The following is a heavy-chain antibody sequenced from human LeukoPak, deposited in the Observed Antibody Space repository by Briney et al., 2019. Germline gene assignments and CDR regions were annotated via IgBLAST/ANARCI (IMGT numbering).Heavy chain of an antibody. V-gene: IGHV4-30-4*01. CDR2: IYYSGST. CDR3: ARVSSYGYSGY. CDR1: GGSISSGDYY. Sequence: PSETLSPTCTVSGGSISSGDYYWSWIRQPPGKGLEWIGYIYYSGSTYYNPSLKSRVTISVDTSKNQFSLKLSSVTAADTAVCYCARVSSYGYSGYWGQGTLVTVSS. J-gene: IGHJ4*02. D-gene: IGHD5-18*01.